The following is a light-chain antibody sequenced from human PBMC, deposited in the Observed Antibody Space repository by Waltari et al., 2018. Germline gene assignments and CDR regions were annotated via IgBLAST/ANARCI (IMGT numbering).Light chain of an antibody. Sequence: DIQMTQSPSSLSASVGDRVTITCQASQDISNYLNWYQQKPGKAPKLLIYDASNLETGVPSRFSGSGSVTDFTFTISSLQPEDIATYYCQQYDNLPSFAQGTKVEIK. V-gene: IGKV1-33*01. CDR2: DAS. J-gene: IGKJ1*01. CDR3: QQYDNLPS. CDR1: QDISNY.